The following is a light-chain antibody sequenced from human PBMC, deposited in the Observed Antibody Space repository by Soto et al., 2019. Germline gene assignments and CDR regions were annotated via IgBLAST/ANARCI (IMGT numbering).Light chain of an antibody. V-gene: IGKV3-15*01. CDR2: GAS. J-gene: IGKJ1*01. CDR3: QQYNNWPRT. CDR1: QTVSTN. Sequence: EIVMTQSPVTLSVSPGERATLSYRASQTVSTNLAWYQLKPGQAPRLLLYGASTRATGIPARFSGGGSGTEFTLTISSLQSEDVAVYYCQQYNNWPRTFGQGTKV.